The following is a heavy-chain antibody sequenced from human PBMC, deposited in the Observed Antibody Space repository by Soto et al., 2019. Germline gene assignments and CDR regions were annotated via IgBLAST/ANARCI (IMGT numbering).Heavy chain of an antibody. V-gene: IGHV3-23*01. Sequence: EVQLLESGGGLVQPGGSLRLSCAASGFTFNNYAMGWVRQAPGKGLEWVSAITGSGGDTYYLDSVKGRFTISRDNSKNTLFLQVNSLRAEDTAIYYCAKLGSSAWSPHYYFDYWGQGTLVTVSS. CDR2: ITGSGGDT. J-gene: IGHJ4*02. CDR3: AKLGSSAWSPHYYFDY. D-gene: IGHD3-10*01. CDR1: GFTFNNYA.